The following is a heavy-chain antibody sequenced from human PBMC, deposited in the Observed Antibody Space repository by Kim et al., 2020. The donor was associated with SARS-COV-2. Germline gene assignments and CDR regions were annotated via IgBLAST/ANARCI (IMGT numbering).Heavy chain of an antibody. V-gene: IGHV3-21*01. CDR3: ARLHRYYYGSGSQTDFDY. J-gene: IGHJ4*02. CDR2: ISSSSSYI. D-gene: IGHD3-10*01. CDR1: GFTFSRYS. Sequence: GGSLRLSRAASGFTFSRYSMNWVRQAPGKGLEWVSSISSSSSYIYYADSVKGRFTISRDNAKNSLYLQMNSLRAEDTAVYYCARLHRYYYGSGSQTDFDYWGQGTLVTVSS.